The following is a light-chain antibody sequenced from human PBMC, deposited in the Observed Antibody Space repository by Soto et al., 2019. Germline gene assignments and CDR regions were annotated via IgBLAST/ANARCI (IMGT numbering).Light chain of an antibody. J-gene: IGKJ4*01. CDR1: QSISRS. V-gene: IGKV3-11*01. Sequence: EIVLTQSSGTLSLSPGKGATLSCRASQSISRSLAWYQQKPGQAPRLLIYDASNRATGIPARFSGSGSGTDFTLTISSLEPEDFAVYYCQQRRNWPLTFGGGTKVDIK. CDR2: DAS. CDR3: QQRRNWPLT.